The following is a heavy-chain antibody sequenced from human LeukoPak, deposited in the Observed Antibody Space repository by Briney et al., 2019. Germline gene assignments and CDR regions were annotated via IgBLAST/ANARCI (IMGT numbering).Heavy chain of an antibody. Sequence: SETLSLTCTVSGGPISSYYWSWIRQPAGKGLEWIGRIYTSGSTNYNPSLKSRVTMSVDTSKNQFSLKLSSVTAADTAVYYCARDLEVVNPYAFDIWGQGTMVTVSS. D-gene: IGHD3-22*01. V-gene: IGHV4-4*07. CDR2: IYTSGST. CDR1: GGPISSYY. CDR3: ARDLEVVNPYAFDI. J-gene: IGHJ3*02.